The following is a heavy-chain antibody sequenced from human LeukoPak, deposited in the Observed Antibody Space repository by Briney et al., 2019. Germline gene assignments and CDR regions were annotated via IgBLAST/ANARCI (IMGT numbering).Heavy chain of an antibody. CDR3: ARSKGYEWKIGTESDF. Sequence: PGGSLRLSCAASGFTFNNYAMNWVRQAPGKGLEWVSVISGSGGTTYYADSVKGRFTISKDNSKDTLYLQMNSLRVEDTAVYYCARSKGYEWKIGTESDFWGQGTLVTVSS. V-gene: IGHV3-23*01. D-gene: IGHD1-20*01. J-gene: IGHJ4*02. CDR2: ISGSGGTT. CDR1: GFTFNNYA.